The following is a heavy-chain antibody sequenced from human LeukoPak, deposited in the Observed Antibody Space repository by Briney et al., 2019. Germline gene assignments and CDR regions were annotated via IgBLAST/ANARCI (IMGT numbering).Heavy chain of an antibody. V-gene: IGHV3-53*01. Sequence: GGSLRLSCAASGFTVSSNYMSWVRQAPGKGLEWVSVIYGGGNTFYADSVRGRFTISRDNSKNTLSLQMNSLRAEDTAVYYCARDPGHWYFDLWSRGTLVAVSS. CDR3: ARDPGHWYFDL. CDR1: GFTVSSNY. J-gene: IGHJ2*01. CDR2: IYGGGNT.